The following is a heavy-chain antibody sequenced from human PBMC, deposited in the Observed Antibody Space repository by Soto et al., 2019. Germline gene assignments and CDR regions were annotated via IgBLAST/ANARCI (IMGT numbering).Heavy chain of an antibody. CDR1: GGSFSGYY. V-gene: IGHV4-34*01. CDR3: ARGWGRIFDY. D-gene: IGHD7-27*01. CDR2: INHSGST. J-gene: IGHJ4*02. Sequence: VQLQQWGAGLLKPSETLSLTCAVYGGSFSGYYWNWIRQPPGKGLVWIGEINHSGSTNDNPSPKSRVTLSVDTSKNQFALKLSSVTAADTAVYYCARGWGRIFDYWGQGTLVTVSS.